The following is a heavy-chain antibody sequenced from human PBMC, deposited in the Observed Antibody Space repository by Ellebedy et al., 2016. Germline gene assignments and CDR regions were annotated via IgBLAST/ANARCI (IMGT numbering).Heavy chain of an antibody. J-gene: IGHJ3*02. V-gene: IGHV4-34*01. Sequence: SETLSLXXAVYGGSFSGYYWSWIRQPPGKGLEWIGSIYYSGSTYYNPSLKSRVTISVDTSKNQFSLKLSSVTAADTAVYYCARQGYYGSGSYYNHAFDIWGQGTMVTVSS. CDR3: ARQGYYGSGSYYNHAFDI. D-gene: IGHD3-10*01. CDR1: GGSFSGYY. CDR2: IYYSGST.